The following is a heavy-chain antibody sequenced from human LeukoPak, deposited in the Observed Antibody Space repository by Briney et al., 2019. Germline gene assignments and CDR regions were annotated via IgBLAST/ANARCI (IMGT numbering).Heavy chain of an antibody. CDR2: VRQDGREK. V-gene: IGHV3-7*01. CDR1: GFTFTSYW. J-gene: IGHJ5*01. D-gene: IGHD3-10*01. CDR3: AREGVGGFDS. Sequence: GGSLRLCCAASGFTFTSYWLSWVRQAPGKGLEWVANVRQDGREKSYADSVKGRFTISRDNAKTSVYLQMNSLRVEDTAVYYCAREGVGGFDSWGQGTLVTVSS.